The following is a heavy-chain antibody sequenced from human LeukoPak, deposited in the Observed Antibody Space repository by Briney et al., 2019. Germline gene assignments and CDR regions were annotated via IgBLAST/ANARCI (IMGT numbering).Heavy chain of an antibody. V-gene: IGHV6-1*01. CDR3: ARGTSAAGTLPTEIDY. J-gene: IGHJ4*02. CDR1: GDSVSSNSAA. CDR2: TYYRSKWYN. D-gene: IGHD6-13*01. Sequence: SQTLSLTCAISGDSVSSNSAAWNWIRQSPSRGLEWLGRTYYRSKWYNDYAVSVKSRITINPDTSKNKFSLQLNSVTPEDTAGDYCARGTSAAGTLPTEIDYWGQGTLVTVSS.